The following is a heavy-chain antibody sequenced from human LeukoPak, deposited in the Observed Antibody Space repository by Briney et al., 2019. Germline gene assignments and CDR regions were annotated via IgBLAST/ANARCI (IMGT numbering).Heavy chain of an antibody. Sequence: ASVKVSCKASGYTFTSYDINWVRQATGQGLEWMGWMNPNSGNTGYAQKFQGRVTMTRNTSISTAYMELSSLRSEDAAVYYCARGSKRWLQFPDYWGQGTLVTVSS. J-gene: IGHJ4*02. CDR2: MNPNSGNT. D-gene: IGHD5-24*01. V-gene: IGHV1-8*01. CDR3: ARGSKRWLQFPDY. CDR1: GYTFTSYD.